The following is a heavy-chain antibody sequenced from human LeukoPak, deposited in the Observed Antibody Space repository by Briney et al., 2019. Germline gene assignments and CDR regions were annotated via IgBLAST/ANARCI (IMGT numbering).Heavy chain of an antibody. J-gene: IGHJ5*02. CDR2: ISSSDSTI. CDR3: ARDKDDYGSGNHWFDP. V-gene: IGHV3-11*01. D-gene: IGHD3-10*01. CDR1: GFTFSDYY. Sequence: GSLRLSCAASGFTFSDYYMSWIRQAPGKGLEWISYISSSDSTIYYADSVKGRFTISRNNAKNSLYLQMNSLRAEDTAVYYCARDKDDYGSGNHWFDPWGQGTLVTVSS.